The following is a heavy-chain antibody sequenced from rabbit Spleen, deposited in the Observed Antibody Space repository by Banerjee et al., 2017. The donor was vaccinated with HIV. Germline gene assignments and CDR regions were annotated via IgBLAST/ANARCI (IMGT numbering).Heavy chain of an antibody. CDR1: GVSLNDKDV. J-gene: IGHJ4*01. CDR2: INIVTGKS. CDR3: ARDLPGVIGWNFNL. D-gene: IGHD1-1*01. V-gene: IGHV1S45*01. Sequence: LEESGGDLVKPEGSLTITCKASGVSLNDKDVMCWVRQAPGKGLEWIACINIVTGKSVYATWAKGRFTISRTSSPSVTLQMTSLTAVDTATYFCARDLPGVIGWNFNLWGPGTLVTVS.